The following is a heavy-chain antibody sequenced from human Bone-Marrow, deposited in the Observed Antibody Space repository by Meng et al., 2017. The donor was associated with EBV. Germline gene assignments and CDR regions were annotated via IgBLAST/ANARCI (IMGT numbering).Heavy chain of an antibody. CDR1: GVTFSTYA. D-gene: IGHD3-9*01. Sequence: QVQLGKCGAEGKKPGSSVKVSCKASGVTFSTYAISWVRQAPGQGLEWMGGIIPIFGTANYAQKFQGRVTITADKSTSTAYMELSSLRSEDTAVYYCARDSDILTGPGGYWGQGTLVTVSS. J-gene: IGHJ4*02. CDR3: ARDSDILTGPGGY. V-gene: IGHV1-69*06. CDR2: IIPIFGTA.